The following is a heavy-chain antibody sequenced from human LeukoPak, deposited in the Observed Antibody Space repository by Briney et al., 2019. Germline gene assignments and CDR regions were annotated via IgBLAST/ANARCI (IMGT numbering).Heavy chain of an antibody. V-gene: IGHV4-59*01. Sequence: SETLSLTCTVSGGSISSYYWSCIRQAPGKGLEWIGYIYYSGSTNYNPSLKSRVTISVDTSKNQFSLKLSSVTAADTAVYYCARERTGDAFDIWGQGPMVTVSS. CDR1: GGSISSYY. CDR2: IYYSGST. CDR3: ARERTGDAFDI. J-gene: IGHJ3*02. D-gene: IGHD1/OR15-1a*01.